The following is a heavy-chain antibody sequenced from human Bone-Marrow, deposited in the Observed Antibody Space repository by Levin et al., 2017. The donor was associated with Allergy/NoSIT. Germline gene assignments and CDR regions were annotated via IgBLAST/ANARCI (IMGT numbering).Heavy chain of an antibody. V-gene: IGHV3-7*01. D-gene: IGHD3-9*01. CDR2: IKNDGSEK. J-gene: IGHJ4*02. CDR1: GFRFGDYW. Sequence: GGSLRLSCSASGFRFGDYWMGWVRQAPGKGLEWAASIKNDGSEKYYVDSGKGRFTISRDNARNSLYLQMNNLRADDTATYFCTRLRPVNFFDYWGQGILVTVSP. CDR3: TRLRPVNFFDY.